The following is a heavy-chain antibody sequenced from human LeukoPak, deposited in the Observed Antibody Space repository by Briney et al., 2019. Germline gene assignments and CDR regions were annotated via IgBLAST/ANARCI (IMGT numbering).Heavy chain of an antibody. CDR2: IYYSGST. D-gene: IGHD3-3*01. J-gene: IGHJ6*03. V-gene: IGHV4-59*01. Sequence: SETLSLTCTVSGGSISDYYWNWIREPPGKGLEWIGYIYYSGSTTYNPPLKSRATISVDTAKNQFSLKLRSVTAADTAVYYCARGDFCSKSNCYLRPMDVWGKGTTVTVSS. CDR1: GGSISDYY. CDR3: ARGDFCSKSNCYLRPMDV.